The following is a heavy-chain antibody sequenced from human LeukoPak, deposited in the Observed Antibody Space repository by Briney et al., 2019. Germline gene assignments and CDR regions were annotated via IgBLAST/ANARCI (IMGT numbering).Heavy chain of an antibody. V-gene: IGHV1-18*01. Sequence: ASVKVSCKASGYTFTSYCISWVRQAPGQGLEWMGWINAYNGNTNYAQKLQGRVTMTTDTSTSTAYMELRSLRSDDTAVYYCARVALEWLLPYYYYYMDVWGKGTTVTVSS. CDR1: GYTFTSYC. CDR3: ARVALEWLLPYYYYYMDV. J-gene: IGHJ6*03. CDR2: INAYNGNT. D-gene: IGHD3-3*01.